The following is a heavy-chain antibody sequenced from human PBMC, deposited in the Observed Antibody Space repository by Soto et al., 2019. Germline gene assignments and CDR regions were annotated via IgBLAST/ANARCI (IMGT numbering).Heavy chain of an antibody. D-gene: IGHD4-4*01. J-gene: IGHJ4*02. CDR3: TVDKNGDYSNYHVYYFDY. Sequence: PGGSLRLSCAGSGFNFKNAWMSWVRQAPGKGLEWVGRIKSKTDGGTRDYAAPVKGRFTISRDDSKKTLDLQMNSLKTEDTAVYYCTVDKNGDYSNYHVYYFDYWGLGTLVTVSS. CDR2: IKSKTDGGTR. CDR1: GFNFKNAW. V-gene: IGHV3-15*01.